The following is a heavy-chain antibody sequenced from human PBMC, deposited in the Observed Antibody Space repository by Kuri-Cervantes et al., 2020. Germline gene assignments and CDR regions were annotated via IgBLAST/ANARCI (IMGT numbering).Heavy chain of an antibody. J-gene: IGHJ4*02. Sequence: SETLSLTCAVYGGSFSGYYWSWIRQPPGKGLEWIGEINHSGSTNYNPSLKSRVTISVDTSKNQFSLKLSSVTAADTAVYYCARGHCSSGSCYDYWGQGTLVTVSS. V-gene: IGHV4-34*01. D-gene: IGHD2-15*01. CDR3: ARGHCSSGSCYDY. CDR1: GGSFSGYY. CDR2: INHSGST.